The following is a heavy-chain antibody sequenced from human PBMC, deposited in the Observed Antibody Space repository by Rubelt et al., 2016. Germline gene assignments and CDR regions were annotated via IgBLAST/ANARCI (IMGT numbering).Heavy chain of an antibody. CDR2: INHNSGGT. CDR1: GYTFTGYY. CDR3: ARRYSSSFDAFDI. Sequence: QVQLVQSGAEVKKPGASVKVSCKASGYTFTGYYMHWVRQAPGQGLEWMGWINHNSGGTNYAQKFQGRVTMTRDTSISTAYMELSRLRSDDTAVYYCARRYSSSFDAFDIWGQGTMVTVSS. V-gene: IGHV1-2*02. D-gene: IGHD6-13*01. J-gene: IGHJ3*02.